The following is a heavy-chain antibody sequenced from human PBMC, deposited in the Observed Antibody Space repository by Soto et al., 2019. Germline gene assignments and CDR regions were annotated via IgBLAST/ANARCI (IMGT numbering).Heavy chain of an antibody. J-gene: IGHJ6*02. Sequence: ASVKVSCKASGYTFTGYYMHWVRQAPGQGLEWMGWINPNSGGTNYAQKFQGRVTMTRDTSISTAYMELSRLRSDDTAVYYCARDFGIDCSSTSCYSYYYYGMDGWGQGTTVTVSS. CDR1: GYTFTGYY. CDR3: ARDFGIDCSSTSCYSYYYYGMDG. V-gene: IGHV1-2*02. CDR2: INPNSGGT. D-gene: IGHD2-2*02.